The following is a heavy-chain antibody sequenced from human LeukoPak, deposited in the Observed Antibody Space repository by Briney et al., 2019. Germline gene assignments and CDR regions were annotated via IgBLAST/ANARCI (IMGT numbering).Heavy chain of an antibody. Sequence: ASVKVSCKASGYTFTGYYMHWVRQAPGQGLEWMGWINPNSGGTNYAQKFQGRVTMTRDMSTSTVYMELSSLRSEDTAVYYCARGPRIVVVINSVCDYWGQGTLVTVSS. CDR2: INPNSGGT. CDR3: ARGPRIVVVINSVCDY. J-gene: IGHJ4*02. CDR1: GYTFTGYY. V-gene: IGHV1-2*02. D-gene: IGHD3-22*01.